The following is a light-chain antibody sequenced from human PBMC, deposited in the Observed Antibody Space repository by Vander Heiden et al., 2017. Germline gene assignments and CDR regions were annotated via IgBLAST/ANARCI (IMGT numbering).Light chain of an antibody. Sequence: QPVLTQSPSASASLGASVMLTCTLSSGHNSFAIAWHQKQPETGPRYLMKLNSDGSHSMGDGIPDRFSGSSSGAERYLTISSLQSEDEADSYCQSWGSAAFGGGTRLTVL. J-gene: IGLJ2*01. CDR3: QSWGSAA. CDR2: LNSDGSH. CDR1: SGHNSFA. V-gene: IGLV4-69*01.